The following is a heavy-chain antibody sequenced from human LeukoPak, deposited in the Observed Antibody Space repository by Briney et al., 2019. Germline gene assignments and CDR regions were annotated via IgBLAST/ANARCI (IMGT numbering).Heavy chain of an antibody. J-gene: IGHJ4*02. CDR1: GGSFSGYY. V-gene: IGHV4-34*01. Sequence: SETLSLTCAVYGGSFSGYYWSWIRQPPGKGLGWIGSIYYSGSTYYNPSLKSRVTISVDTSKNQFSLKLSSVTAADTAVYYCARHLSKYHFLDDYGGDYWGQGTLVTVSS. D-gene: IGHD4-17*01. CDR3: ARHLSKYHFLDDYGGDY. CDR2: IYYSGST.